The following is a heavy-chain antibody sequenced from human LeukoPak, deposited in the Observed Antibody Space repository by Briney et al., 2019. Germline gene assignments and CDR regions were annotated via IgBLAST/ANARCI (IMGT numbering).Heavy chain of an antibody. CDR1: GFTFSSYA. Sequence: GGSLRLSCAASGFTFSSYAMSWVRQAPGKGLEWVSAVSDSGAGTYYADSVKGRFTISRDNSKNTLFLQMNSLRAEDTAVYYCAKDSVGVAGPDYWGQGTLVTVSS. J-gene: IGHJ4*02. V-gene: IGHV3-23*01. CDR2: VSDSGAGT. D-gene: IGHD6-19*01. CDR3: AKDSVGVAGPDY.